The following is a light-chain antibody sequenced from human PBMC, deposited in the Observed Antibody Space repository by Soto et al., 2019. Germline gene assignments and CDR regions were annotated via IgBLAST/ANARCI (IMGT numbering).Light chain of an antibody. J-gene: IGKJ1*01. CDR1: QSVDSNF. CDR3: QQYHRSPPSWT. Sequence: EIVLTQSPGTLSLSPGERATLSCRASQSVDSNFLAWYQQKPGQAPRHLIYGASSRATGVPDRFSGSGSGTDFTLTISRLEAGDFGLYYCQQYHRSPPSWTFGQGTKVEIK. V-gene: IGKV3-20*01. CDR2: GAS.